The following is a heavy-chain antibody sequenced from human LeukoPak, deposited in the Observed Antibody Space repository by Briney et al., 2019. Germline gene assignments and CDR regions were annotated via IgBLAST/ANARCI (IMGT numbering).Heavy chain of an antibody. D-gene: IGHD6-13*01. CDR1: GGSISSSSYY. V-gene: IGHV4-39*07. J-gene: IGHJ6*03. CDR3: AREGAAAGGYYYYMDV. Sequence: SETLFLTCTVSGGSISSSSYYWGWIRQPPGKGLEWIGSIYYSGSTYYNPSLKSRVTISVDTSKNQFSLKLSSVTAADTAVYYCAREGAAAGGYYYYMDVWGKGTTVTVSS. CDR2: IYYSGST.